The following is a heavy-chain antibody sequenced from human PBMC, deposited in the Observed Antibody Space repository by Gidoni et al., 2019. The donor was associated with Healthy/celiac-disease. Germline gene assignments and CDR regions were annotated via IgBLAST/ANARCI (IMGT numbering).Heavy chain of an antibody. V-gene: IGHV1-8*01. CDR2: MNPNSGNT. J-gene: IGHJ6*02. CDR3: ARGSSIWDYILTGYFSRSPNYYYYGMDV. Sequence: QVQLVQSGAEVKKPGASVKVSCKASGYTFTSYDINWVRQATGQGLEWMGWMNPNSGNTGYAQKFQGRVTMTRNTSISTAYMELSSLRSEDTAVYYCARGSSIWDYILTGYFSRSPNYYYYGMDVWGQGTTVTVSS. D-gene: IGHD3-9*01. CDR1: GYTFTSYD.